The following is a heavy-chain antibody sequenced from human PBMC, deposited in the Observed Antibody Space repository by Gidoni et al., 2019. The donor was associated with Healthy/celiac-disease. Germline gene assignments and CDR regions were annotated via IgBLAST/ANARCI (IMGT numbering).Heavy chain of an antibody. Sequence: EVQLVESGGGLVKPGGSLRLSCAASGFTFSNAWMSWVRQAPGKGLEWVGRIKSKTDGGTTDYAAPVKGRFTISRDDSKNTLYLQMNSLKTEDTAVYYCTTAAPAVRGVMPFDYWGQGTLVTVSS. CDR3: TTAAPAVRGVMPFDY. CDR2: IKSKTDGGTT. J-gene: IGHJ4*02. V-gene: IGHV3-15*01. D-gene: IGHD3-10*01. CDR1: GFTFSNAW.